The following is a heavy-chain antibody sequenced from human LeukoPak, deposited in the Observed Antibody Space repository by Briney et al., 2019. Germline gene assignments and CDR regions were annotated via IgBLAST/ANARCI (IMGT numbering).Heavy chain of an antibody. CDR2: ISGSGGST. Sequence: GGSLRLSCAASGFTFSSYAMSWVRQAPGKGLEWVSAISGSGGSTYYADSVKGRFTISRDNSKNTLYLQMNSLRAEDTAVYYCAKDWYYYDSSGTFGYWGQGTRVTVSS. V-gene: IGHV3-23*01. CDR3: AKDWYYYDSSGTFGY. CDR1: GFTFSSYA. J-gene: IGHJ4*02. D-gene: IGHD3-22*01.